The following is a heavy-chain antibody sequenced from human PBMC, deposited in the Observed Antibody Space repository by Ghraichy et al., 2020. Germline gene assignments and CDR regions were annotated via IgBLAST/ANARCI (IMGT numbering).Heavy chain of an antibody. CDR1: SGYW. Sequence: SGYWMNWVRHGPGKGLVWVSRIKVDGITTYYADSVKGRFTVSRDNAKNTLYLQMNSLRAEDTAVYYCARSDWFDPWGQGTLVTVSS. V-gene: IGHV3-74*01. CDR3: ARSDWFDP. CDR2: IKVDGITT. J-gene: IGHJ5*02.